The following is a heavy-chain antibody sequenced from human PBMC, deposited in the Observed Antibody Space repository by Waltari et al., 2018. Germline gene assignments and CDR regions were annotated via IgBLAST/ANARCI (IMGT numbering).Heavy chain of an antibody. Sequence: EVQLVETGGGLIQPGGSLRLSCAASGFTVSSNYMLWVRQAPGKGVEWVSVMYSGGSTYYADSVKGRCTISRDNSKNTLYLQMNSLRAEDTAVYYCASSGDSRYWYFDLWGRGTLVTVSS. CDR2: MYSGGST. CDR3: ASSGDSRYWYFDL. D-gene: IGHD2-15*01. J-gene: IGHJ2*01. V-gene: IGHV3-53*02. CDR1: GFTVSSNY.